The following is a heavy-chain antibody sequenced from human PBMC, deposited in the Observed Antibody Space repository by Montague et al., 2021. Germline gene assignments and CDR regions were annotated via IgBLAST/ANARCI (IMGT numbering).Heavy chain of an antibody. CDR2: IHQGRST. D-gene: IGHD3-10*01. CDR1: GGSFSTYS. CDR3: ARLGDGVVPSPILGVGPYYSSSLMRV. Sequence: SETLSLTCAVHGGSFSTYSWNWTRQPPGKGRDWTGEIHQGRSTNHNPSPKSRVTISADTSTNQFSLKLTSVAAADTAVYYCARLGDGVVPSPILGVGPYYSSSLMRVSGTVTTVTVAS. V-gene: IGHV4-34*01. J-gene: IGHJ6*03.